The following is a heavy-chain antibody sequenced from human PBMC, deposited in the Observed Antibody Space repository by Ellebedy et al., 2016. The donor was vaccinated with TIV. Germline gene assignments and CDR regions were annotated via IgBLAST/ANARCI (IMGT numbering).Heavy chain of an antibody. D-gene: IGHD2-21*02. CDR3: ARTYCVADCYPDF. J-gene: IGHJ4*02. V-gene: IGHV4-39*07. CDR2: IYYSGST. CDR1: GGSISISSYY. Sequence: MPSETLSLPCTVSGGSISISSYYWGWIRQPPGQGLEWIGSIYYSGSTFHNPSLKSRATISVDTSKSQISLKLSSVTAADTAMYFCARTYCVADCYPDFWGQGTLVTVSS.